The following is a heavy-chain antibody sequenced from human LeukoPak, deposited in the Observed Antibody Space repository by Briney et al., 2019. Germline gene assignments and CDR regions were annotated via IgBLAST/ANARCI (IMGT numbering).Heavy chain of an antibody. D-gene: IGHD1-26*01. Sequence: PSETLSLTCAVYGGSFSGYYWSWIRQPPGKGLEWIGYIYYSGSTNYNPSLKSRVTISVDTSKNQFSLKLSSVTAADTAVYYCARWATAFDYWGQGTLVTVSS. J-gene: IGHJ4*02. CDR3: ARWATAFDY. CDR1: GGSFSGYY. V-gene: IGHV4-59*01. CDR2: IYYSGST.